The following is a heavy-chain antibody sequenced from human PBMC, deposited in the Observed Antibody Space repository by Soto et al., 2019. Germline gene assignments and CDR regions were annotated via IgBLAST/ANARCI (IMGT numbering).Heavy chain of an antibody. V-gene: IGHV3-33*01. CDR1: GFTFSSYG. J-gene: IGHJ6*02. CDR3: ARDSYGMDV. Sequence: QVQLVESGGGVVQPGRSLRLSCAASGFTFSSYGMHWVRQAPGKGLEWVAVIWYDGSNKYYADCVKGRFTISRDNSKNTLYLQMNSLRAEDTAVYYCARDSYGMDVWGQGTTVTVSS. CDR2: IWYDGSNK.